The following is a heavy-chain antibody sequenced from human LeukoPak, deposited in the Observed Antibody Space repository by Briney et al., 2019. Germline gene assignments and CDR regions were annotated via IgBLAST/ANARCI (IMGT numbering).Heavy chain of an antibody. V-gene: IGHV4-4*07. CDR3: ARDLAVAGVYNWFDP. J-gene: IGHJ5*02. D-gene: IGHD6-19*01. Sequence: SETLSLTCTVSGGSISSYYWSWIRQPAGKGLEWIGRIYTSGSTNYNPSLKSRVTMSVDTSKNQFSLKLSSVTAADTAVYYCARDLAVAGVYNWFDPWGQGTLVTVSS. CDR1: GGSISSYY. CDR2: IYTSGST.